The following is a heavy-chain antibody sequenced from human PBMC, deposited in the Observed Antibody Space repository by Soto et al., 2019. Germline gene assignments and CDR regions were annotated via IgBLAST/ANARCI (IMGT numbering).Heavy chain of an antibody. Sequence: GGSLRLSCAASGFTFSSYSMNWVRQAPGKGLEWVSSISSSSSYIYYADSVKGRFTISRDNAKNSLYLQMNSLRAEDTAVYYCARDPPAVHYYDSSGYYDYWGQGPLVTVSS. J-gene: IGHJ4*02. CDR2: ISSSSSYI. D-gene: IGHD3-22*01. CDR1: GFTFSSYS. V-gene: IGHV3-21*01. CDR3: ARDPPAVHYYDSSGYYDY.